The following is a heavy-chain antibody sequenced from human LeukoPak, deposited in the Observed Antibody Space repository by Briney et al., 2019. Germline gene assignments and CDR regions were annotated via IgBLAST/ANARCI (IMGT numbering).Heavy chain of an antibody. CDR3: ARDREYCSSTSCSSWFDP. CDR2: IRSSGSPI. V-gene: IGHV3-48*04. CDR1: GFTFSSYA. Sequence: PGGSLRLSCAASGFTFSSYALNWVRQAPGKGLEWVSYIRSSGSPIYYADSVKGRFTISRDNAKNSLYLQMNSLRAEDTAVYYCARDREYCSSTSCSSWFDPWGQGTLVTVSS. J-gene: IGHJ5*02. D-gene: IGHD2-2*01.